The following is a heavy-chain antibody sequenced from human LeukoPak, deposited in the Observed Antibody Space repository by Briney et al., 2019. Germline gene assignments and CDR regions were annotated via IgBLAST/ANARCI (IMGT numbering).Heavy chain of an antibody. CDR2: IYSSGGT. Sequence: PSETLSLTCSVSGVSISSGSNYWGWIRQPPGKTLEWIGSIYSSGGTYYNPSLKSRAIILIDTAKNQFSLKLSSVTAADTAVYYCARSDGYGLVGIWGQGTMVTVSS. CDR1: GVSISSGSNY. D-gene: IGHD3-10*01. V-gene: IGHV4-39*07. J-gene: IGHJ3*02. CDR3: ARSDGYGLVGI.